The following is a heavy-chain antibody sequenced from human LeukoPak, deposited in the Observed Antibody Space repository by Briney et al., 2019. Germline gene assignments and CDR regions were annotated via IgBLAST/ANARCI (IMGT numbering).Heavy chain of an antibody. J-gene: IGHJ4*02. D-gene: IGHD6-13*01. CDR2: ISSSGSST. CDR1: GFTLSHYA. Sequence: GGSLRLSCAASGFTLSHYAMSWVRRAPGKGLEWVSTISSSGSSTYYADSVKGRFTISRDNSKKKLYLQTNNRRDDDTAVYYCAKEGSSSRYYFDSCGQGTL. CDR3: AKEGSSSRYYFDS. V-gene: IGHV3-23*01.